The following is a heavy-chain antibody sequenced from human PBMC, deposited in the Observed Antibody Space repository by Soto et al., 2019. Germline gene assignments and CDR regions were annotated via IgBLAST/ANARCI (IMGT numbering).Heavy chain of an antibody. J-gene: IGHJ4*02. V-gene: IGHV3-30-3*01. Sequence: QVQLVESGGGVVQPGRSLRLSCAASGFTFTNYPMHWVRQAPGKGLEWVAVVSHDGINTYYADSVKGRFTITRDNSKNTLYLQLNRLRTEDTPVFYCRREKTVGSTGLDIWGQGTLVNVSS. CDR2: VSHDGINT. CDR3: RREKTVGSTGLDI. D-gene: IGHD1-26*01. CDR1: GFTFTNYP.